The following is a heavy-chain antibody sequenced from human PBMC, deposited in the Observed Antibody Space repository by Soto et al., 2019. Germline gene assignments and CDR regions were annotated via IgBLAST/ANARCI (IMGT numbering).Heavy chain of an antibody. J-gene: IGHJ4*02. CDR3: AKQITVRDFFAC. D-gene: IGHD3-16*01. V-gene: IGHV3-23*01. Sequence: SLRLSCAASGFTFSNSAMSWVRQAPGKGLDWVSAIRESGVGTYYADSVKGRFTISRDNSKNTLYLQMNSLSAEDTAVYYCAKQITVRDFFACWGQGTLVTVSS. CDR1: GFTFSNSA. CDR2: IRESGVGT.